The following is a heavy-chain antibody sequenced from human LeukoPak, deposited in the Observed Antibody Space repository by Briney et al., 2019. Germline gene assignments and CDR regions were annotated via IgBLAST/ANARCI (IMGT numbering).Heavy chain of an antibody. CDR3: AGTMAIGVNWFDP. V-gene: IGHV1-69*04. D-gene: IGHD3-10*01. J-gene: IGHJ5*02. CDR1: GGTFSSYA. CDR2: IIPILGIA. Sequence: ASVKVSCKASGGTFSSYALSWVRQAPGQGLEWMGRIIPILGIANYAQKFQGRVTITADNSTSTAYMELSSLRSEDTAVYYCAGTMAIGVNWFDPWGQGTLVTVSS.